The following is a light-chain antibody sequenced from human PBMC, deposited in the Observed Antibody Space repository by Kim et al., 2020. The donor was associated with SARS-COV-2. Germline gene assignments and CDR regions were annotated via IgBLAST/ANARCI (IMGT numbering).Light chain of an antibody. CDR1: SNVISCSTY. CDR3: SSYTSSTTSLV. V-gene: IGLV2-14*03. CDR2: DLT. Sequence: FPISHPVTSNVISCSTYVSWYHQPPGDAPKLMIYDLTKRPSGVSNRFSGSKSGNTASLTISGLQAEDEADYYCSSYTSSTTSLVFGTGTKVTVL. J-gene: IGLJ1*01.